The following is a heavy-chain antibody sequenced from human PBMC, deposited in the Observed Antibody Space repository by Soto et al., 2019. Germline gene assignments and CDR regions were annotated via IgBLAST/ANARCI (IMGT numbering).Heavy chain of an antibody. CDR1: SGSISVTNVF. J-gene: IGHJ4*02. CDR2: INYSGTA. Sequence: SETLSLTCTVSSGSISVTNVFWGWVRQPPGKGLEWIGNINYSGTAYFSPSLATRVTFHVDTSKNQFSLTLYSVTAADTAVYYCARITGRHLDYWGQGILVTVSS. V-gene: IGHV4-39*01. D-gene: IGHD1-20*01. CDR3: ARITGRHLDY.